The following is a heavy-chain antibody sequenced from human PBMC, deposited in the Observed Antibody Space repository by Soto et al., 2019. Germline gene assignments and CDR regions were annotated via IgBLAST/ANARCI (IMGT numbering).Heavy chain of an antibody. Sequence: ETLSLTCTVSGGSITSSSYYWGWIRQPPGKGLEWIGSIYYSGSTYYNPSLKSRVTISVDTSKNQFSLKLSSVTAADTAVYYCATQEVGGTYVYTFDPWGQGTLVTVSS. CDR1: GGSITSSSYY. CDR2: IYYSGST. J-gene: IGHJ5*02. V-gene: IGHV4-39*01. D-gene: IGHD1-26*01. CDR3: ATQEVGGTYVYTFDP.